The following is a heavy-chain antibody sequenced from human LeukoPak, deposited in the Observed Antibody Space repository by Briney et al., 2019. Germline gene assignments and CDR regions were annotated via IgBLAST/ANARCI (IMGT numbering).Heavy chain of an antibody. CDR3: ARMSGDYYYYGMDV. V-gene: IGHV1-3*01. CDR1: GYTFTSYA. CDR2: INAGNGNT. J-gene: IGHJ6*02. D-gene: IGHD6-25*01. Sequence: ASVKVSCKASGYTFTSYAMHWVRQAPGQRLEWMGWINAGNGNTKYSQKFQGRVTITRDTSASTAYMELSSLRSEDTAVYYCARMSGDYYYYGMDVWGQGTTVTVSS.